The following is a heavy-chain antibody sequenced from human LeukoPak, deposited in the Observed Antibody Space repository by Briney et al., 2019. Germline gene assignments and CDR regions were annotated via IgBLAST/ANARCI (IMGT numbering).Heavy chain of an antibody. D-gene: IGHD6-13*01. J-gene: IGHJ4*02. Sequence: ASVKVSCKASGYTFTSYGISWVRQAPGQGLEWMGWISAYNGDTNYAQKLQGRVTMTTDTSTSTAYIELRSLRSDDTAVYYCARGGPGWDSSSWYNYWGQGTLVTVSS. CDR1: GYTFTSYG. CDR2: ISAYNGDT. CDR3: ARGGPGWDSSSWYNY. V-gene: IGHV1-18*01.